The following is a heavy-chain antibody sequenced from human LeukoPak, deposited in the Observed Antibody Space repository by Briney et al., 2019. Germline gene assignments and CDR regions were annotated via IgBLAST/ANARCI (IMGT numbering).Heavy chain of an antibody. V-gene: IGHV3-48*03. J-gene: IGHJ5*02. CDR1: GFSFSNYE. CDR3: ARDLAGTRVSYP. D-gene: IGHD1-1*01. Sequence: GGSLRLSCAASGFSFSNYEMNWVRQAPGKGLEWISYITASSTTIYYADSVKGRFTISRDDAKNSLYLQMNGLRGEDTAVYYCARDLAGTRVSYPWGQGTLVTVSS. CDR2: ITASSTTI.